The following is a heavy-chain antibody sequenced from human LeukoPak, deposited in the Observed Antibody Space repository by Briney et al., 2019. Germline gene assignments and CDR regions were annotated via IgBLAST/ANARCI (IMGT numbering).Heavy chain of an antibody. Sequence: GGSLRLSCAASGFTFSSYSMNWVRQAPGKGLEWVSYISSSSSTIYYADSVKGRFTISRDNAKNSLYLQMNSLRAEDTAVYYCARDRTRGWPYCSSTSCSESDYWGQGTLVTVSS. V-gene: IGHV3-48*04. D-gene: IGHD2-2*01. CDR2: ISSSSSTI. CDR1: GFTFSSYS. J-gene: IGHJ4*02. CDR3: ARDRTRGWPYCSSTSCSESDY.